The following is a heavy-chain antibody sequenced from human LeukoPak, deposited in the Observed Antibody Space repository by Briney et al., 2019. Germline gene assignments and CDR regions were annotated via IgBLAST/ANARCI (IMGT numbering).Heavy chain of an antibody. D-gene: IGHD3-10*01. CDR3: ARAGGFLVDADALDI. CDR2: ISSSGSTI. CDR1: GFTFSSYE. Sequence: KPGGSLRLSCAASGFTFSSYEMNWVRQAPGKGLEWVSYISSSGSTIHYADSVKGRFTISRDNAKNSLYLQMNSLRVEDTAGYYCARAGGFLVDADALDIWGQGTMVTVSS. V-gene: IGHV3-48*03. J-gene: IGHJ3*02.